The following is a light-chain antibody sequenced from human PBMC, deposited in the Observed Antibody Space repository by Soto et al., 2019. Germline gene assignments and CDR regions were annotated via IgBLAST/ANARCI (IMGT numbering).Light chain of an antibody. V-gene: IGKV1-5*01. J-gene: IGKJ1*01. CDR2: DAS. CDR3: QQYNSYPRT. CDR1: QSISSW. Sequence: DIQMTQSPSTLSASVGDRVTITCRASQSISSWLAWYQQKPGKAPQLLIYDASSLESGVPSRFSGSGSGTECTLTISSLQPDDFATYYCQQYNSYPRTFGQGTKVEIK.